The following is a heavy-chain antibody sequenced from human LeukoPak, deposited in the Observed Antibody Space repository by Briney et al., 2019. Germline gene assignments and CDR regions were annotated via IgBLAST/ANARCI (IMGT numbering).Heavy chain of an antibody. Sequence: SETLSLTCAVYGGSFSGYYWSWIRQPPGKGLEWIGEINHSGSTNYNPSLKSRVTISVDTSKNQFSLKLSSVTAADTAVYYCARVASGYSYGSPGYWGQGTLVTVSS. J-gene: IGHJ4*02. D-gene: IGHD5-18*01. CDR1: GGSFSGYY. V-gene: IGHV4-34*01. CDR3: ARVASGYSYGSPGY. CDR2: INHSGST.